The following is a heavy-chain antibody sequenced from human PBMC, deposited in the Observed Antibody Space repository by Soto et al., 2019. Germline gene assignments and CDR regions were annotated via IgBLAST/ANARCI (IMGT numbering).Heavy chain of an antibody. CDR1: GFTGSSYA. D-gene: IGHD5-18*01. V-gene: IGHV3-23*01. CDR3: AKFYRFGSILPVDYCYGIAV. J-gene: IGHJ6*02. Sequence: RGCLRLSCAASGFTGSSYAMSCVRLAPGKGLEWVAAISGIGGSTYYADSVKGGVTISRDNANNTLYLQLQSLSAEATPVYYCAKFYRFGSILPVDYCYGIAVWSQGTTVTGSS. CDR2: ISGIGGST.